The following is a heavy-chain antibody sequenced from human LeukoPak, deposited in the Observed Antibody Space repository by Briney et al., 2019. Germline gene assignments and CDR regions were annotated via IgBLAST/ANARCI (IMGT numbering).Heavy chain of an antibody. Sequence: GGSLRLSCAASGFTFSGSAMHWVRQASGKGPEWVGRIRSKANSYATAYAASVKGRFTISRDDSKNTAYLQMNSLKTEDTAVYYCTRGDAFDIWGQGTMVTVSS. CDR1: GFTFSGSA. J-gene: IGHJ3*02. V-gene: IGHV3-73*01. CDR2: IRSKANSYAT. CDR3: TRGDAFDI.